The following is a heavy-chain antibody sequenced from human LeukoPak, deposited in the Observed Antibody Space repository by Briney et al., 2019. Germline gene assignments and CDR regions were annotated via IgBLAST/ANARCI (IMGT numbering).Heavy chain of an antibody. CDR3: ATDHKYSSSWTLTD. CDR2: FDPEGGET. Sequence: ASVKVSCKVSGYTLTELSMHWVRQAPGKGLEWMGGFDPEGGETIYAQKFQGRVTMTEDTSTDTAYMELSSLRSEDTAVYYCATDHKYSSSWTLTDWGQGTLVTVSS. D-gene: IGHD6-13*01. V-gene: IGHV1-24*01. CDR1: GYTLTELS. J-gene: IGHJ4*02.